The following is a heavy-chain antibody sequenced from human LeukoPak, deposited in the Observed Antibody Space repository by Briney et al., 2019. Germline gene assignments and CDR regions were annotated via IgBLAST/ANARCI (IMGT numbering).Heavy chain of an antibody. D-gene: IGHD5-12*01. CDR3: AKDISQGYSGYHLRRYGMDV. J-gene: IGHJ6*04. CDR2: ISYDGSNK. V-gene: IGHV3-30*18. CDR1: GFTFSSYG. Sequence: GRSVRLSCAASGFTFSSYGMHWVRQAPGKGLEWVAVISYDGSNKYYADSVKGRFTISRDNSKNTLYLQMNSLRAEDTAVYYCAKDISQGYSGYHLRRYGMDVWGKGTTVTVSS.